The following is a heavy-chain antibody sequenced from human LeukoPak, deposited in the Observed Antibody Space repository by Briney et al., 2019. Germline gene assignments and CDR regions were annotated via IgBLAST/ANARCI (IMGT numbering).Heavy chain of an antibody. CDR3: ARGRMVRGVLYMDV. V-gene: IGHV3-7*01. Sequence: GGSLRLSCAASGFTFSSYWMSWVRQAPGKGLEWVANIKQDGSEKYYVDSVKGRFTISRDKAKNSLYLQMNSLRAEDTAVYYCARGRMVRGVLYMDVWGKGTTVTVSS. CDR2: IKQDGSEK. CDR1: GFTFSSYW. D-gene: IGHD3-10*01. J-gene: IGHJ6*03.